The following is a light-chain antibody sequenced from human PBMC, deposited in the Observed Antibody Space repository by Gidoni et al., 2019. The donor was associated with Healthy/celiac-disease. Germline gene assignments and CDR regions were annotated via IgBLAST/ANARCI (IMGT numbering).Light chain of an antibody. J-gene: IGKJ1*01. V-gene: IGKV3-15*01. CDR2: GAS. CDR1: QSVSSN. Sequence: EIVMTQSPATLSVSPGERATLSCRASQSVSSNLAWYQQKPGQAPGLLIYGASTRATGIPARFSGSESGTEFTLTISSLQSEDFAVYYCQRYNNWPPWTFGQGTKVEIK. CDR3: QRYNNWPPWT.